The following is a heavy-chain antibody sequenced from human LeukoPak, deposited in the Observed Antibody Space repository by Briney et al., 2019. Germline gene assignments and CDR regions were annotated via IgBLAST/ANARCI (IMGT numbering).Heavy chain of an antibody. V-gene: IGHV1-18*01. CDR3: ARTAPITMVRGRGFDP. J-gene: IGHJ6*02. D-gene: IGHD3-10*01. Sequence: ASVKVSCKASGYTFTSYGISWVRQAPGQGLEWMGWISAYNGNTNYAQKLQGRVTMTTDTSTSTAYMELRSLRSDDTAVYYCARTAPITMVRGRGFDPWGQGTTVTVSS. CDR2: ISAYNGNT. CDR1: GYTFTSYG.